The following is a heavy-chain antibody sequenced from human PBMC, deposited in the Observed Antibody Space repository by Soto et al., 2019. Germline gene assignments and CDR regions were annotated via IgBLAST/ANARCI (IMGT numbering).Heavy chain of an antibody. Sequence: QVQLVESGGGVVQPGRYLRLSCAASGFTFSSYGMHWVRQAPGKGLEWVAVIWYDGSNTYYADSVKGRFTISRDNSQNTLYLQMNSLRAEDTAVYYCARGEGGVVVTAPRYYYYGMDVWGQGTTVTVSS. V-gene: IGHV3-33*01. CDR2: IWYDGSNT. J-gene: IGHJ6*02. CDR3: ARGEGGVVVTAPRYYYYGMDV. CDR1: GFTFSSYG. D-gene: IGHD2-21*02.